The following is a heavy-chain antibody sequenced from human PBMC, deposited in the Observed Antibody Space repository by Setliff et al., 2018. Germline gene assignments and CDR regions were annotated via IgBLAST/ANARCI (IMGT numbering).Heavy chain of an antibody. D-gene: IGHD6-19*01. J-gene: IGHJ4*02. CDR1: GYSFTSYG. V-gene: IGHV1-18*04. CDR3: ARAPPNRGSGSGWYGDF. Sequence: AASVKVSCKASGYSFTSYGITWVRQAPGQGLEWMGWISPYNGDTRFQQKFQGRVTVTTDTPTSTGYLVLRSLTSDDTAVYYCARAPPNRGSGSGWYGDFWGQGTLVTVSS. CDR2: ISPYNGDT.